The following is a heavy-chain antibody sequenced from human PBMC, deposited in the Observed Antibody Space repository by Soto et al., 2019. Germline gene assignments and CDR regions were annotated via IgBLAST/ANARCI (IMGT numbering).Heavy chain of an antibody. CDR1: GYTFTGYY. Sequence: GASVKVSCKASGYTFTGYYMHWVRQAPGQGLEWMGWINPNSGGTNYAQKFQGWVTMTRDTSISTAYMELSRLRSDGTAVYYCARGNIVVVPAFDYGMDVWGQGTTVTVSS. CDR3: ARGNIVVVPAFDYGMDV. V-gene: IGHV1-2*04. D-gene: IGHD2-2*01. CDR2: INPNSGGT. J-gene: IGHJ6*02.